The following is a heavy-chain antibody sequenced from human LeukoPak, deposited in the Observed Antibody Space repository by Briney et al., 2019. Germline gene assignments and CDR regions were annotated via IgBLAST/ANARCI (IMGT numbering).Heavy chain of an antibody. D-gene: IGHD5-18*01. V-gene: IGHV4-59*12. CDR2: IYYRGSI. Sequence: SETLSLTCTVSGGSISGYYWSWIRQPPGKGLEWIGYIYYRGSINYNPSLKSRVTISVDTSKNQFSLKLSSVTAADTAVYYCASTSAMVYFDYWGQGTLVTVSS. CDR3: ASTSAMVYFDY. J-gene: IGHJ4*02. CDR1: GGSISGYY.